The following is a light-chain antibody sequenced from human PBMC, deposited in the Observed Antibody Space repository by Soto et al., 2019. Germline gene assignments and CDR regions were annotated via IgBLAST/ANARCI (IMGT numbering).Light chain of an antibody. CDR2: KAS. V-gene: IGKV1-5*03. CDR1: QSINSW. Sequence: DIQMTHSPSALSASVGDRVTITCRASQSINSWLAWYQQKPGKAPNLLIYKASTLEGGVPSRFSGSGSGTEFTLTISSLQPDDFATYYCQQYTKGWTFGQGTKVDIK. J-gene: IGKJ1*01. CDR3: QQYTKGWT.